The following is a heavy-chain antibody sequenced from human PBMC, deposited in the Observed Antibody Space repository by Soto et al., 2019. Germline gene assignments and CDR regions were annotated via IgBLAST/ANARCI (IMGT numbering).Heavy chain of an antibody. CDR1: GYPFSTYW. CDR2: IYPDDSDT. J-gene: IGHJ3*02. D-gene: IGHD2-15*01. CDR3: ARRGAVLFGATLSPYEGFDI. Sequence: EVLLVQSGAEVRRPGESLKISCQASGYPFSTYWIGWVRQRAGKGLEWLGIIYPDDSDTRYSPSFQGQVTMSVDKSITTAYLQWSSLRASDTAIYYCARRGAVLFGATLSPYEGFDIWGQGAMVTVSS. V-gene: IGHV5-51*03.